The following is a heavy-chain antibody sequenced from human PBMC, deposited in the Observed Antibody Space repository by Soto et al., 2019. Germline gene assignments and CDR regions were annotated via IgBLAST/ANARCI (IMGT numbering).Heavy chain of an antibody. V-gene: IGHV3-15*07. D-gene: IGHD1-26*01. CDR2: IKSKTDGGTT. Sequence: GGSLRLSCAASGFTFSNAWMNWVRQAPGKGLEWVGRIKSKTDGGTTDYAAPVKGRFTISRDDSKNTLYLQMNSLKTEDTAVYYCTTLYSGSYYVRGPISLFWGQGTLVTVSS. J-gene: IGHJ4*02. CDR1: GFTFSNAW. CDR3: TTLYSGSYYVRGPISLF.